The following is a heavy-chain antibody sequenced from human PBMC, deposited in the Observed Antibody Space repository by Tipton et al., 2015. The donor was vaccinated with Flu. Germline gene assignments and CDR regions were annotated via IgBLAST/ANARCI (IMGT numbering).Heavy chain of an antibody. V-gene: IGHV3-33*01. CDR2: IWYDGSNK. CDR1: GFTFSYYG. D-gene: IGHD1-26*01. CDR3: ARDRRIVGATNYFDS. J-gene: IGHJ4*02. Sequence: QLVQSGGGVVQPGRSLRLSCAASGFTFSYYGMNWVRQAPGKGLEWVAVIWYDGSNKYYVDSVKGRFTISRDNSKNMLYLQMNSLRAEDTAVYYCARDRRIVGATNYFDSWGQGTLVTVTS.